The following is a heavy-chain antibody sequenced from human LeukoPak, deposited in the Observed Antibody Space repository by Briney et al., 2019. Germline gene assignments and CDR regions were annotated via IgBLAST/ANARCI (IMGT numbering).Heavy chain of an antibody. CDR3: AKGMFGYLGGLYWDFDL. CDR1: GFTFNSYA. CDR2: ISGSGGST. D-gene: IGHD3-22*01. J-gene: IGHJ2*01. V-gene: IGHV3-23*01. Sequence: GGSQRLSCAASGFTFNSYAMSWVRQAPGKGLEWVSGISGSGGSTHYADSVKGRFTISRDNSKNTLYLQMNSLRAEDTAVYHCAKGMFGYLGGLYWDFDLWGRGTLVTVSS.